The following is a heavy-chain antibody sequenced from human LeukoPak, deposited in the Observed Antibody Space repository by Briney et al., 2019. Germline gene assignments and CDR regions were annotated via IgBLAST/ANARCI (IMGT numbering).Heavy chain of an antibody. V-gene: IGHV3-66*04. D-gene: IGHD3-22*01. CDR2: IYSGGST. CDR3: ARHCGYYGSSGYDN. CDR1: GFTVSSNY. J-gene: IGHJ4*02. Sequence: PGGSLRLSCAASGFTVSSNYMSWVRQAPGKGLEWVSAIYSGGSTYYADSVKGRFTISRDNSKNTLYLQVNSLRAEDTAVYYCARHCGYYGSSGYDNWGQGTLVTVSS.